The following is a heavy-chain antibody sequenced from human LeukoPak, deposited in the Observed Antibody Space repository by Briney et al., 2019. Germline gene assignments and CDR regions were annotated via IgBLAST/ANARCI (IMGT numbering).Heavy chain of an antibody. CDR2: IYTTGRT. J-gene: IGHJ4*02. CDR3: ARSGYTISAYYSDL. Sequence: SETLSLTCDVSGVSIRSYWWSWVRKPAGKGLEWIGRIYTTGRTNYSPSFQSRVTMSIDMSTNQFSLTLSSVTASDTAVYYCARSGYTISAYYSDLWGQGAPVTVSS. CDR1: GVSIRSYW. V-gene: IGHV4-4*07. D-gene: IGHD3-22*01.